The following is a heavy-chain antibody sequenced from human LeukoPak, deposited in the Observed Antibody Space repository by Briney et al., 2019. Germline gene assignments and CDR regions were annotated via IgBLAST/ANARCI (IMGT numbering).Heavy chain of an antibody. J-gene: IGHJ6*02. Sequence: GGSLRLSCAASGFTFSSYGMHWVRQAPGKGLEWVAVISYDGSNKYYADSVKGRFTISRDNSKNTLSLQMNSLRAEDTAVYFCARDYFGSGTYYPYQYYGMDVWGQGTTVTVSS. CDR1: GFTFSSYG. D-gene: IGHD3-10*01. V-gene: IGHV3-30*03. CDR2: ISYDGSNK. CDR3: ARDYFGSGTYYPYQYYGMDV.